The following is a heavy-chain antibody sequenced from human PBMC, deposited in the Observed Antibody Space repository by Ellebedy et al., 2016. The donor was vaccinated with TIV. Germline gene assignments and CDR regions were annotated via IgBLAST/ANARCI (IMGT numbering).Heavy chain of an antibody. D-gene: IGHD6-19*01. J-gene: IGHJ4*02. CDR3: ARSGGWYTPYDY. CDR2: IYSSGSG. CDR1: GGSISGYY. Sequence: MPSETLSLTCTVSGGSISGYYWSWIRQHPGKGLEWIGYIYSSGSGEYNPSLKSRVTMSVDTSKSQFSLRLISVTAADTAVYYCARSGGWYTPYDYWGQGTLATVSS. V-gene: IGHV4-59*01.